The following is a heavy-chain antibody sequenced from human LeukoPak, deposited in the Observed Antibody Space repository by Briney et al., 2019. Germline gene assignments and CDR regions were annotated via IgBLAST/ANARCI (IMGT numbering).Heavy chain of an antibody. CDR2: TYYSGST. Sequence: SETLSLTCTVSGGSISSYYWSWIRQPPGKGLEWIGYTYYSGSTNYNPSLKSRVTISVDTSKNQFSLKLSSVTAADTAVYYCARSILRYYYNASGYYPYYFDYWGQGVLVTVSS. CDR3: ARSILRYYYNASGYYPYYFDY. J-gene: IGHJ4*02. CDR1: GGSISSYY. D-gene: IGHD3-22*01. V-gene: IGHV4-59*12.